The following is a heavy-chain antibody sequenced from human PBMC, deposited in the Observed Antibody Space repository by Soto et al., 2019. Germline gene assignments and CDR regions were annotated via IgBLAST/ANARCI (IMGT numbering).Heavy chain of an antibody. CDR3: TRDSTTRSGWDY. D-gene: IGHD1-1*01. J-gene: IGHJ4*02. CDR2: VSGSGSNP. CDR1: GFTFSNYA. Sequence: EVQLLESGGGLVQPGGSLRLSCAASGFTFSNYAMKRVRQAPGKRLEWVSSVSGSGSNPDYADSVKGRFTVFRDNSKNSLYLQMNNLRVDDTAVYYCTRDSTTRSGWDYWGQGTLITVSS. V-gene: IGHV3-23*01.